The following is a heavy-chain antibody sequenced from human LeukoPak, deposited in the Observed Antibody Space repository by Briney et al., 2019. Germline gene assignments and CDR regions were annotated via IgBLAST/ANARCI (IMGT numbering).Heavy chain of an antibody. J-gene: IGHJ4*02. D-gene: IGHD3-3*01. Sequence: PSETLSLTCTVSGGSVSSGSYYWSWIRQPPGKGLERIGYIDYSGSTNYNPSLKSRVTISVDTSKNQFSLKLSSVTAADTAVYYCARVWSGYYTRKEFDYWGQGTLVTVSS. CDR2: IDYSGST. CDR3: ARVWSGYYTRKEFDY. V-gene: IGHV4-61*01. CDR1: GGSVSSGSYY.